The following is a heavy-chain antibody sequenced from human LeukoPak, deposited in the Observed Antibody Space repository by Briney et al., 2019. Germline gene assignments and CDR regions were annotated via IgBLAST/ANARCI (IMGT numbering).Heavy chain of an antibody. V-gene: IGHV3-23*01. CDR1: GFTFSSYG. D-gene: IGHD3-10*01. CDR2: ISGSGGST. CDR3: ASRSGELLSYFDY. J-gene: IGHJ4*02. Sequence: LPGGSLRLSCAASGFTFSSYGMSWVRQAPGKGLEWVSAISGSGGSTYYADSVKGRFTISRDNSKNTLYLQMNSLRAEDTAVYYCASRSGELLSYFDYWGQGTLVTVSS.